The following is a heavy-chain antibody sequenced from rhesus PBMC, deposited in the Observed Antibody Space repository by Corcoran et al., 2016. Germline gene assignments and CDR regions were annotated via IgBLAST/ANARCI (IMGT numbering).Heavy chain of an antibody. V-gene: IGHV4-127*01. CDR2: IGGSSGST. Sequence: QVQLQESGPGRVKPSATRSLTYAVSGYSFSSGYGWSWIRRPPGKGLEWIGYIGGSSGSTNYNPSLKSRVTISKDTSKNQFSLKLSSVTAADTAVYYCARSPYGNYVRFDVWGAGVLVTVSS. CDR1: GYSFSSGYG. CDR3: ARSPYGNYVRFDV. J-gene: IGHJ5-1*01. D-gene: IGHD4-35*01.